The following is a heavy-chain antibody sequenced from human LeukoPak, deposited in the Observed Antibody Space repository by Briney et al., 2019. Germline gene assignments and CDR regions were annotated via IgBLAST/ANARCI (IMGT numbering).Heavy chain of an antibody. CDR3: AKYYYGSSGYYDAAPLDS. CDR2: ISDNGYTT. D-gene: IGHD3-22*01. V-gene: IGHV3-23*01. CDR1: GFTFSTYA. Sequence: PGGSLRLSCAGSGFTFSTYAMSWVRQAPGKGLEWVSSISDNGYTTYYADSVRGRFTISRDNSKSTEYLQMIGLRGEDRALYFCAKYYYGSSGYYDAAPLDSWGQGTLVTVFS. J-gene: IGHJ4*02.